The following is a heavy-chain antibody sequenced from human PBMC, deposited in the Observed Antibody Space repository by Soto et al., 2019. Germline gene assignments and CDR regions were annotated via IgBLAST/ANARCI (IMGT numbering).Heavy chain of an antibody. V-gene: IGHV1-69*01. CDR2: IIPIFGTA. CDR3: ASDYDSSGPVRIYAFDI. Sequence: QVQLVQSGAEVKKPGSSVKVSCKASGGTFSSYAISWVRQAPGQGLEWMGGIIPIFGTANYAQKFQGRVTITADESTSTAYMELSSLRSEDTAVYYCASDYDSSGPVRIYAFDIWGQGTMVTVAS. D-gene: IGHD3-22*01. CDR1: GGTFSSYA. J-gene: IGHJ3*02.